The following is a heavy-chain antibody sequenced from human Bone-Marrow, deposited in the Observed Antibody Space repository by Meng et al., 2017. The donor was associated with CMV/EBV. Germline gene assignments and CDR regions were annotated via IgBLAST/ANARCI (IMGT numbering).Heavy chain of an antibody. CDR1: GFTFSSYA. D-gene: IGHD3-3*01. J-gene: IGHJ6*02. CDR2: ISYDGSNK. V-gene: IGHV3-30*04. CDR3: AREALTYYDFWSGYYNYYYYGMDV. Sequence: GGSLRLSCAASGFTFSSYAMHWVRQAPGKGLEWVAVISYDGSNKYYADSVKGRFTISRDNSKNTLYLQMNSLRAEDTAVYYCAREALTYYDFWSGYYNYYYYGMDVWGQGTTVTVSS.